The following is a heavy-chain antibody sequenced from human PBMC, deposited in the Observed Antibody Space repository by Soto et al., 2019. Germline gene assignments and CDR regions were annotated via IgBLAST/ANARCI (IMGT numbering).Heavy chain of an antibody. Sequence: QVQLVQSGAEVKKPGSSVKVSCKASGGTFSSYAISWVRQAPGQGLEWMGGIIPIFGTANYAQKFQGRVTITADESTSTAYMELSSLRSEDTAVYYCARDVGSGRPYYYYYGMDVWGQGTTVTVSS. CDR2: IIPIFGTA. CDR1: GGTFSSYA. V-gene: IGHV1-69*01. D-gene: IGHD3-10*01. J-gene: IGHJ6*02. CDR3: ARDVGSGRPYYYYYGMDV.